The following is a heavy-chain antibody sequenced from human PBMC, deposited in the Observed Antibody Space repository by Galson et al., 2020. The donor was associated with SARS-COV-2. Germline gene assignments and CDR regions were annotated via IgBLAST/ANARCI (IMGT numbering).Heavy chain of an antibody. Sequence: SETLSLTCAVYGGSFRNYYWTWIRQSPEKGLEWLGEINHRGSTNYNPSLKSRVAMSVGASKNQFSLSLSSVTAADTAVYYWARGAEERRIIVVGPYYYSYMDVWGSGTTVTVSS. V-gene: IGHV4-34*01. CDR2: INHRGST. CDR3: ARGAEERRIIVVGPYYYSYMDV. D-gene: IGHD2-15*01. CDR1: GGSFRNYY. J-gene: IGHJ6*03.